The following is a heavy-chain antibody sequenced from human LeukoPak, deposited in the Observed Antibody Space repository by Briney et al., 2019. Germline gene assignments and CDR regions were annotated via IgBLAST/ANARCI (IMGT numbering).Heavy chain of an antibody. V-gene: IGHV3-21*01. Sequence: PGGSLRLSCAASGFTFSSYSMNWVRQAPGKGLEWVSSISSSSSYIYYADSVKGRFTISRDNAKNSLYLQMNSLRAEDTAVYYCARDLSYYDVSPEDYWGQGTLLTVSS. CDR1: GFTFSSYS. D-gene: IGHD3-22*01. CDR3: ARDLSYYDVSPEDY. CDR2: ISSSSSYI. J-gene: IGHJ4*02.